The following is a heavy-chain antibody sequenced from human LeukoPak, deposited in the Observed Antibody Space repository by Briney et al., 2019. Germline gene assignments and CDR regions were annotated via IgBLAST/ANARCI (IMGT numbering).Heavy chain of an antibody. CDR1: GGSISSGSYY. CDR2: IYTSGST. J-gene: IGHJ5*02. D-gene: IGHD3-3*02. CDR3: ATGATAHLQSGWLDP. V-gene: IGHV4-61*02. Sequence: PSETLSLTCTVSGGSISSGSYYWSWIRQPAGKGLEWHGRIYTSGSTNYNPSLKSRVTISVDTSKNQFSLKLSSMNAADTAVYYFATGATAHLQSGWLDPWGQGPGVTVSS.